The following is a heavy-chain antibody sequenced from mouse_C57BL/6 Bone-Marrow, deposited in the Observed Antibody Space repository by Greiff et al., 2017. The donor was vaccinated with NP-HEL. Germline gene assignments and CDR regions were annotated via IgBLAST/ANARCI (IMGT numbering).Heavy chain of an antibody. CDR3: ARLYYGNYAWFAY. J-gene: IGHJ3*01. D-gene: IGHD2-1*01. CDR2: IHPNSGST. V-gene: IGHV1-64*01. Sequence: QVQLQQPGAELVKPGASVKLSCKASGYTFTSYWMHWVKQRPGQGLEWIGMIHPNSGSTNYNEKFKSKATLTVDKSSSTAYMQLSSLTSEDSAVYYCARLYYGNYAWFAYWGQGTLVTVSA. CDR1: GYTFTSYW.